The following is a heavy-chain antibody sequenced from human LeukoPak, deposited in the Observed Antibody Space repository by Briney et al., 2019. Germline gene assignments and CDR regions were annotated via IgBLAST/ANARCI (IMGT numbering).Heavy chain of an antibody. CDR2: IIPVFGTA. D-gene: IGHD2-8*01. CDR3: ARGQSWSSYYFDY. Sequence: SVKVSCKASGGTFSSYAISWVRQAPGQGLEWMGRIIPVFGTANYAQKFQGRVTITTDESTSTAYMELSSLRSEDTAVYYCARGQSWSSYYFDYWGQGTLVTVSS. CDR1: GGTFSSYA. V-gene: IGHV1-69*05. J-gene: IGHJ4*02.